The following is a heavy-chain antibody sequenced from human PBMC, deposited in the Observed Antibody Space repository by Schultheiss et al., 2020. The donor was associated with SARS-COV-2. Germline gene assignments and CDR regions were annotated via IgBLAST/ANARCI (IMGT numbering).Heavy chain of an antibody. CDR1: GGSVSSGSYY. CDR3: ARHSSSSSYFDF. D-gene: IGHD6-6*01. Sequence: SETLPLTCTVSGGSVSSGSYYWSWIRQPPGKGLEWIGYIYYSGSTNYNPSLKSRVTISVDTSKNQFSLRLSSLTAADTAVYYCARHSSSSSYFDFWGRGILVTVSS. J-gene: IGHJ4*02. CDR2: IYYSGST. V-gene: IGHV4-61*01.